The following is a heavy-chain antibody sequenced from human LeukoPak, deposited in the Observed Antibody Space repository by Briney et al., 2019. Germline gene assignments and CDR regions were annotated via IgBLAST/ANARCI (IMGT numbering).Heavy chain of an antibody. V-gene: IGHV5-51*01. Sequence: GESLKISCKGSGYSFTSYWIGWVRQMPGKGLEWMGIIYPGDSDTRYSPSFQGQVTISADKSISTAYLQWSSLKASDTAMYYCARLTLAYCGGDCYSIWGQRTMVTVSS. CDR2: IYPGDSDT. CDR1: GYSFTSYW. J-gene: IGHJ3*02. CDR3: ARLTLAYCGGDCYSI. D-gene: IGHD2-21*01.